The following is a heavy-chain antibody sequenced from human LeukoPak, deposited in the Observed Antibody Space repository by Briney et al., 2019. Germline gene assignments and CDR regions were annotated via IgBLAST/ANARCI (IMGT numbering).Heavy chain of an antibody. D-gene: IGHD3-3*01. CDR3: ARGAAIFGVVMYYYYMDV. CDR1: GGTFSSYA. V-gene: IGHV1-69*01. Sequence: SVKVSCKASGGTFSSYAISWVLQAPGQGLEWMGGIIPIFGTANYAQKFQGRVTITADESTSTAYMELSSLRSEDTAAYYCARGAAIFGVVMYYYYMDVWGKGTTVTVSS. J-gene: IGHJ6*03. CDR2: IIPIFGTA.